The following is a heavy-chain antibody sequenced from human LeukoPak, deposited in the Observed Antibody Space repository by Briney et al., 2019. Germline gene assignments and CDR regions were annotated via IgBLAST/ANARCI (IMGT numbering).Heavy chain of an antibody. D-gene: IGHD1-26*01. CDR2: IYTSGST. J-gene: IGHJ4*02. CDR3: ARWNSGSYYGMDYFDY. V-gene: IGHV4-39*07. Sequence: SETLSLTCTVSGGSISSSSYYWGWIRQPPGKGLEWIGSIYTSGSTNYNPSLKSQVTMSVDTSKNQFSLKLSSVTAADTAVYYCARWNSGSYYGMDYFDYWGQGTLVTVSS. CDR1: GGSISSSSYY.